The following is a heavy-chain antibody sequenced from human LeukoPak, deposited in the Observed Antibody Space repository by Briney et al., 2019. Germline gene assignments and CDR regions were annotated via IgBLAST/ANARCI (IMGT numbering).Heavy chain of an antibody. Sequence: LPGGSLRLSCAASGFTFSSYAMSWVRQAPGKGLEWVSAISGSGGSTYYADSVKGRFTISRDNSKNTLYLQMNSLRAEDTAVYYCAKLLLLMVRGVIPLFDYWGQGTLVTVSS. V-gene: IGHV3-23*01. J-gene: IGHJ4*02. CDR1: GFTFSSYA. CDR3: AKLLLLMVRGVIPLFDY. D-gene: IGHD3-10*01. CDR2: ISGSGGST.